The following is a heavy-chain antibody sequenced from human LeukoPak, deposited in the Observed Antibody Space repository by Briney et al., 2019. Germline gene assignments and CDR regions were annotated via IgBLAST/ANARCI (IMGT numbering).Heavy chain of an antibody. Sequence: PSGTLSVTCDVSGGSISSRNWWNWVRQPPGKGLEWVGEIYHSGSTNYNPSLKSRVTISVDKSKNQFSLKLSSVTAADTAVYYCASHYYGSGFDWGQGTLVTVSS. V-gene: IGHV4-4*02. J-gene: IGHJ4*02. D-gene: IGHD3-10*01. CDR3: ASHYYGSGFD. CDR2: IYHSGST. CDR1: GGSISSRNW.